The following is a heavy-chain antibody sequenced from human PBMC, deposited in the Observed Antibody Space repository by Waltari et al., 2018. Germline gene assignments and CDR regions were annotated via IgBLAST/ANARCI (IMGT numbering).Heavy chain of an antibody. D-gene: IGHD6-19*01. Sequence: EVQLAASGGGLVKPGGSLRLSCAASGLHSIDAWMTWVRQAPGKGLEWVGHIKSKPSGGTPDYAAPVKGRFSISRDDSKNTIYLQMNSLKTEDTAIYYCTKDVPYTGGGAVRYWGQGTLVTVSS. CDR3: TKDVPYTGGGAVRY. J-gene: IGHJ4*02. CDR2: IKSKPSGGTP. V-gene: IGHV3-15*01. CDR1: GLHSIDAW.